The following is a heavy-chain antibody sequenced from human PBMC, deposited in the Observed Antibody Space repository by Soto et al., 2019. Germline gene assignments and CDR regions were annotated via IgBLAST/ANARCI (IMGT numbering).Heavy chain of an antibody. J-gene: IGHJ5*02. Sequence: SETLSLTCTVSGGSISSYYWSWIRQPPGKGLEWIGYIYYSGSTNYNPSLKSRVTISVDTSKNQFSLKLSSVTAADTAVYYCARSPSRYSSSSNWFDPWGQGTLVTVSS. V-gene: IGHV4-59*01. D-gene: IGHD6-6*01. CDR3: ARSPSRYSSSSNWFDP. CDR2: IYYSGST. CDR1: GGSISSYY.